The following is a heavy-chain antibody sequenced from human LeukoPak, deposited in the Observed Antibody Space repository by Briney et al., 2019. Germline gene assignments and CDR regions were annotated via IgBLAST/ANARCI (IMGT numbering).Heavy chain of an antibody. CDR1: GGSINSYY. D-gene: IGHD6-13*01. CDR2: IYYSGST. CDR3: ARNGAAAGNYYYYAMDV. J-gene: IGHJ6*02. Sequence: PSETLSLTCTVSGGSINSYYWSWIRQPPGKGLEWVGYIYYSGSTNYNPSLKSRVTISVDTFNKQFSLKLSLVTSADTAVYYCARNGAAAGNYYYYAMDVWGQGTTLTVSS. V-gene: IGHV4-59*01.